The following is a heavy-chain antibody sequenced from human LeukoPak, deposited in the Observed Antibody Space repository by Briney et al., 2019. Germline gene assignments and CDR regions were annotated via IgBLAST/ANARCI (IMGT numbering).Heavy chain of an antibody. CDR3: ARDRPVGATPWGLMG. CDR1: GYTFTSYG. V-gene: IGHV1-18*01. CDR2: ISAYNGNT. J-gene: IGHJ4*02. D-gene: IGHD1-26*01. Sequence: GASVKVSCKASGYTFTSYGISWVRQAPGQGLEWMGWISAYNGNTNYAQKLQGRVTMTTDTSTSTAYMELRSLRSDDTAVYYCARDRPVGATPWGLMGWGQGTLVTVSS.